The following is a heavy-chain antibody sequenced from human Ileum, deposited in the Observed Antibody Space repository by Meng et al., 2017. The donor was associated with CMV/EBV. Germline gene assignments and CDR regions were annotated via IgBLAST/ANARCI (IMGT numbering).Heavy chain of an antibody. Sequence: QGQLPESGPGLVRPSPTLSLTCTVSGGSITSGNYYWSWIRQPPGRGLEWIGYIYYSGSPYYKPSLKSRVTISLDTSKNQFSPNLRSVTATDSAVYYCVRQVVAASLDYWGQGALVTVSS. CDR1: GGSITSGNYY. CDR2: IYYSGSP. V-gene: IGHV4-30-4*08. J-gene: IGHJ4*02. D-gene: IGHD2-15*01. CDR3: VRQVVAASLDY.